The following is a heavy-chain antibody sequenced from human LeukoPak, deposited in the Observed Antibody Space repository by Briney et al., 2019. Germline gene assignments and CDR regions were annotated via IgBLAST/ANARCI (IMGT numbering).Heavy chain of an antibody. CDR2: ISYDGSNK. J-gene: IGHJ4*02. Sequence: GGSLRLSCAASGFTFSSYAMHWVRQAPGKGLEWVAVISYDGSNKYYADSVKGRFTISRDNSKNTLYLQMNSLRAEDTAVYYCARGPPDCSGGSCYIHYWGQGTLVTVSS. CDR3: ARGPPDCSGGSCYIHY. D-gene: IGHD2-15*01. V-gene: IGHV3-30-3*01. CDR1: GFTFSSYA.